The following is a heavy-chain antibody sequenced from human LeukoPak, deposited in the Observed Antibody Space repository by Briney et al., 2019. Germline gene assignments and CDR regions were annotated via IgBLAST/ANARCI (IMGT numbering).Heavy chain of an antibody. D-gene: IGHD3-10*01. V-gene: IGHV3-23*01. CDR2: ISGSGGST. CDR1: GFTFSSYA. CDR3: AKRGTTYGYYFDY. J-gene: IGHJ4*02. Sequence: GGPLRLSCAASGFTFSSYAMSWVRQAPGKGLEWVSAISGSGGSTYYADSVKGRFTISRDNSKNTLYLEMNSLRAEDTAVYYCAKRGTTYGYYFDYWGQGTLVTVSS.